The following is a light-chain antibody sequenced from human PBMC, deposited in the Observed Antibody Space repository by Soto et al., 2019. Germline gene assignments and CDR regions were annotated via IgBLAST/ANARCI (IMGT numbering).Light chain of an antibody. CDR3: QQADSFPLAT. Sequence: DIQMTQSPSTLPASVGERVTITCRASQSISNWLAWYQQKPGTAPKVLIYHASNLQSGVPSRFSGSGSGTDFTLSISSLQPEDFATYYCQQADSFPLATFGQGTRLEIK. J-gene: IGKJ5*01. CDR1: QSISNW. V-gene: IGKV1-12*01. CDR2: HAS.